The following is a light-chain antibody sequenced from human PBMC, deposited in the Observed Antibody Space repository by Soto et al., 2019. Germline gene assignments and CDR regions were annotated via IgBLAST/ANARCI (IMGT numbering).Light chain of an antibody. CDR1: QNIDSK. CDR3: QQYKDPYS. CDR2: GAS. V-gene: IGKV3-15*01. J-gene: IGKJ2*03. Sequence: EIVLTQSPATLSVSPGERATLSCRTSQNIDSKLAWYQHRPGQAPRLLIQGASTRDTGIPARFSGSGSGTAFTLTISGLQSEDSAVYYFQQYKDPYSFGQGTKLEIK.